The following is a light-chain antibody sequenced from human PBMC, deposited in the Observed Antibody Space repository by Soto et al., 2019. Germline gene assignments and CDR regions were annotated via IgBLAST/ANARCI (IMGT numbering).Light chain of an antibody. Sequence: EIVLTQSPGILSLSPGERATLSCRASQSVSSSSLAWYQQNPGQAPRLLIYEASSRATGIPDRFSGSGSGTDFTLTISRLESEDFAVYYCQQYRTFGQGTKVDI. J-gene: IGKJ1*01. CDR1: QSVSSSS. V-gene: IGKV3-20*01. CDR2: EAS. CDR3: QQYRT.